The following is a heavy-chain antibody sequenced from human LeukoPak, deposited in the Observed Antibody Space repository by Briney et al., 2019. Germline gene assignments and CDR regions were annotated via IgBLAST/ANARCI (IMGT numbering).Heavy chain of an antibody. CDR2: LSGNSAGA. J-gene: IGHJ4*02. CDR3: AKMGGYDPGDYFDY. V-gene: IGHV3-23*01. CDR1: GFTFNNYA. Sequence: GGSLRLSCAASGFTFNNYAMGWVRQAPGKGLEWVSTLSGNSAGAYYADSVKGRFTISRDNSKNTLYLQMNSLRAEDTAVYYCAKMGGYDPGDYFDYWGQGTLVTVSS. D-gene: IGHD5-12*01.